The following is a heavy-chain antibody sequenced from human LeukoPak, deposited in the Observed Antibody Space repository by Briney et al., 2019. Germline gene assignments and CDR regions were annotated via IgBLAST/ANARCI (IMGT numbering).Heavy chain of an antibody. V-gene: IGHV3-30*02. J-gene: IGHJ4*02. CDR1: GFTFSSYG. Sequence: GGSLRLSCAASGFTFSSYGMHWVRQAPGKGLEWVACIRYDGSNKYYADSVKGRFTISRDDSKNTLYLQMNSLRAEDTAVYYCAKDLGTVTTVTTYFDYWGQGTLVTVSS. CDR2: IRYDGSNK. CDR3: AKDLGTVTTVTTYFDY. D-gene: IGHD4-17*01.